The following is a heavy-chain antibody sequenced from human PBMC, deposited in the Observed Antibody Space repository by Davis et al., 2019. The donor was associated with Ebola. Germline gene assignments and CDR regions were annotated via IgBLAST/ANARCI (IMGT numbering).Heavy chain of an antibody. CDR2: IKSITDGGTT. CDR1: GFTFSNAW. CDR3: TTQGVNTTTKGVFDI. J-gene: IGHJ3*02. D-gene: IGHD3-10*01. Sequence: GESLKISCAASGFTFSNAWMSWVRQSPGKGLEWVGRIKSITDGGTTDYAAPVKGRFAISRDDSKNTLYLQMNSLKTEDTAVYYCTTQGVNTTTKGVFDIWGQGTMVTVSS. V-gene: IGHV3-15*01.